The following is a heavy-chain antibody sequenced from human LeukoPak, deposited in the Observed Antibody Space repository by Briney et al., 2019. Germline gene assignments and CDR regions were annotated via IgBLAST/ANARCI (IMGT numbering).Heavy chain of an antibody. CDR3: AKDSGSYSGYYFDY. Sequence: PGGSLRLSCAASGFTFSNYAMSWVRQAPGKGLEWVSAISGSGGSTYYADSVKGRFTISRDNSKNTLYLQMNSLRAEDTAVYYCAKDSGSYSGYYFDYWGQGTLVTVSS. D-gene: IGHD1-26*01. CDR2: ISGSGGST. CDR1: GFTFSNYA. J-gene: IGHJ4*02. V-gene: IGHV3-23*01.